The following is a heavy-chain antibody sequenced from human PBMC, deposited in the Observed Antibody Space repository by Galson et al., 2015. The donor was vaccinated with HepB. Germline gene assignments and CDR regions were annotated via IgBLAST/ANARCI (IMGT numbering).Heavy chain of an antibody. J-gene: IGHJ4*02. CDR2: IKQDGSEK. CDR3: ARSGYSSVPDYFDS. CDR1: GFTFSTYW. V-gene: IGHV3-7*01. Sequence: SLRLSCAASGFTFSTYWMSWVRQAPGKGLEWVANIKQDGSEKYYVDSVKGRFTISRDNAKNSLFLQMNSLRAEDTAVYYCARSGYSSVPDYFDSSGQATLVTVSS. D-gene: IGHD5-18*01.